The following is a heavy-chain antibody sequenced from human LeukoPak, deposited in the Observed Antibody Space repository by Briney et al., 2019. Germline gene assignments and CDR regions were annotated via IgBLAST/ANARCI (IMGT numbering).Heavy chain of an antibody. CDR3: VREYSRSWSPPNWFDP. D-gene: IGHD6-13*01. Sequence: PSETLSLTCTVSGGSISSSSYYWGWLRQPPGKGLEWIGSMYISGNTYYNPSLKSRVTISVDTSKNQFSLKLSSVTAADTAMYYCVREYSRSWSPPNWFDPWGQGTLVTVSS. V-gene: IGHV4-39*07. CDR1: GGSISSSSYY. J-gene: IGHJ5*02. CDR2: MYISGNT.